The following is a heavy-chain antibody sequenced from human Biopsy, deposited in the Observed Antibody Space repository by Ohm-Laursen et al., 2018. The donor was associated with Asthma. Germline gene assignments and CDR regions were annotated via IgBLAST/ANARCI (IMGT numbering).Heavy chain of an antibody. CDR1: GGTFNAYV. CDR3: ARKAGSCISRTCYSLDF. J-gene: IGHJ4*02. V-gene: IGHV1-69*01. D-gene: IGHD2-2*01. CDR2: INSVFGTT. Sequence: SSVKVSCKSLGGTFNAYVIGWVRQAPGQGLEWMGGINSVFGTTAYPQKFQDRVTITADDSTSTVYMELSSLRSEDTAVYYCARKAGSCISRTCYSLDFWGQGTLVTVSS.